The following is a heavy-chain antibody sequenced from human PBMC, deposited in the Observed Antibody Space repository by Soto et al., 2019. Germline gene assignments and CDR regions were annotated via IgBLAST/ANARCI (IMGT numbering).Heavy chain of an antibody. CDR2: ISSSSNNI. CDR3: ARDLTTATGAFDY. CDR1: GFSLSTYS. Sequence: EVQLVESGGGLVKPGGSLRLSCAASGFSLSTYSMNWVRQAPGKGLEWVSSISSSSNNIYYADSVKGRSTISRDNAKNSLFLQVNSLRDEDTAVYFCARDLTTATGAFDYWGQGTLVTVSS. D-gene: IGHD6-13*01. J-gene: IGHJ4*02. V-gene: IGHV3-21*01.